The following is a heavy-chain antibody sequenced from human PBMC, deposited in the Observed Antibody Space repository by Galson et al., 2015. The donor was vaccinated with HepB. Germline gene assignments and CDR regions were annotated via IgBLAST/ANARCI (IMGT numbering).Heavy chain of an antibody. J-gene: IGHJ4*02. Sequence: SLRLSCAASGFTFSDSWMTWVRHAPGKGLESVAYIKEDGSEKYYVDSVKGRFTVSRDNAKNSLHLQMNSLRVEDTAIYYCARGKIYFDHWGQGTPVTVS. CDR2: IKEDGSEK. V-gene: IGHV3-7*03. CDR1: GFTFSDSW. CDR3: ARGKIYFDH.